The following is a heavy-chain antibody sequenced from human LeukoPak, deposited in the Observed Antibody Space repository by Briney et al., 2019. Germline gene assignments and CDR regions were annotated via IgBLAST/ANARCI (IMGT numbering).Heavy chain of an antibody. J-gene: IGHJ3*02. Sequence: ASVKVSCKASGYTFTGYYMHWVRQAPGQGLEWMGWINPNSGGTNYAQKFQGRVTMTRDTSISAAYMELSRPRSDDTAVYYCARVPGITIFGVGPIDIWGQGTMVTVSS. CDR3: ARVPGITIFGVGPIDI. CDR2: INPNSGGT. D-gene: IGHD3-3*01. V-gene: IGHV1-2*02. CDR1: GYTFTGYY.